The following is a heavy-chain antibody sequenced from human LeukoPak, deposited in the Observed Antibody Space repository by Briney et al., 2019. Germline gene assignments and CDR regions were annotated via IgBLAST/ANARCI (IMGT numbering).Heavy chain of an antibody. CDR3: ARATIFGWFDP. Sequence: GGPLRLSCAASGFTFSSYSMNWVRQAPGKGLEWVSSISSSSSYIYYADSVKGRFTTSRDNAKNSLYLQMNSLRAEDTAVYYCARATIFGWFDPWGQGTLVTVSS. CDR1: GFTFSSYS. D-gene: IGHD3-9*01. V-gene: IGHV3-21*01. CDR2: ISSSSSYI. J-gene: IGHJ5*02.